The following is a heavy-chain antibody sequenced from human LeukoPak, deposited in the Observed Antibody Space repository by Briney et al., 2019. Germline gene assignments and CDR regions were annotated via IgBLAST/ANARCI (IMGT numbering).Heavy chain of an antibody. CDR1: GGSISSYY. Sequence: PSETLSLTCTVSGGSISSYYWSWIRQPPGRGLEWIGYIYYSGSTNYNPSLKSRVTISVDTSKNQFSLKLSSVTAADTAVYYCARTRDTALNYFDVWGRGTLVTVSS. V-gene: IGHV4-59*01. CDR2: IYYSGST. CDR3: ARTRDTALNYFDV. D-gene: IGHD5-18*01. J-gene: IGHJ2*01.